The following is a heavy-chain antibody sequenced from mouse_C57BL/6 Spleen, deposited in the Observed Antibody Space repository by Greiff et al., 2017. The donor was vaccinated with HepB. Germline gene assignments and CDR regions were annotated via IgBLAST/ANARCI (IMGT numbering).Heavy chain of an antibody. V-gene: IGHV5-4*01. Sequence: EVHLVESGGGLVKPGGSLKLSCAASGFTFSSYAMSWVRQTPEKRLEWVATISDGGSYTYYPANVKGRFTISRDNAKNNLYLQMSHLKSEDTAMYYCASLLLRFYAMDYWGQGTSVTVSS. J-gene: IGHJ4*01. CDR3: ASLLLRFYAMDY. CDR1: GFTFSSYA. CDR2: ISDGGSYT. D-gene: IGHD1-1*01.